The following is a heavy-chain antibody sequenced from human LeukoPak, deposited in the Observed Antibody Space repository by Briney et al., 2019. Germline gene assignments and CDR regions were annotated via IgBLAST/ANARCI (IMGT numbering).Heavy chain of an antibody. CDR1: GDSVSSISVT. CDR3: ARARSGRFDL. V-gene: IGHV6-1*01. D-gene: IGHD1-26*01. J-gene: IGHJ5*02. CDR2: TYYRSKWFN. Sequence: SQTLSLTCAISGDSVSSISVTWNWIRQSPSRGLEWLGRTYYRSKWFNDFAVSVKSRITINPDTSKNQFSLQLNSVTPEDTAVYYRARARSGRFDLWRQGTLATVST.